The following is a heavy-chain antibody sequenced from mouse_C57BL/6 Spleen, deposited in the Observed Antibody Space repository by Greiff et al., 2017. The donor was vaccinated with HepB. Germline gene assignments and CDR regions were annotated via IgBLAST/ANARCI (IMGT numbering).Heavy chain of an antibody. J-gene: IGHJ4*01. CDR2: IDPSDSYT. CDR3: ARRIYYGNAMDY. CDR1: GYTFTSYW. Sequence: QVQLQQPGAELVKPGASVKLSCKASGYTFTSYWMQWVKQRPGQGLEWIGEIDPSDSYTNYNQKFKGKATLTVDTSSSTAYMQLSSLTSEDSAVYYCARRIYYGNAMDYWGQGTSVTVAS. V-gene: IGHV1-50*01. D-gene: IGHD1-1*01.